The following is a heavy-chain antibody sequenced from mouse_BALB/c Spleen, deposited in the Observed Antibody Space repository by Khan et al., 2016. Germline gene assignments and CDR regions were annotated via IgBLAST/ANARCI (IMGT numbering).Heavy chain of an antibody. D-gene: IGHD1-1*01. CDR1: GFNIKDTY. J-gene: IGHJ4*01. CDR2: IDPANGNT. V-gene: IGHV14-3*02. CDR3: ARTVVAPYYAMDY. Sequence: VQLQQSGAELVKPGASVKLSCIASGFNIKDTYMHWVKQRPEQGLEWIGRIDPANGNTKYDPKFQGKATITADTPPNTAYLQLSSLTSEDTAVYYCARTVVAPYYAMDYWGQGTSVTVSS.